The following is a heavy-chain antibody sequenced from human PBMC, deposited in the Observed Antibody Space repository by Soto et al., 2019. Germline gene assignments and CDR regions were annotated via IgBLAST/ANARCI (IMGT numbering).Heavy chain of an antibody. J-gene: IGHJ4*01. CDR1: GFTFSSYA. D-gene: IGHD6-19*01. CDR2: ISGSGGST. Sequence: SLGLSCAASGFTFSSYAISWVHQAPGKGLERVSAISGSGGSTYYAGSVKGRFNISRDNSKNTLYLQMDSLRPEDTAVYYCAIAMAGKWHPFDYWGHGTLVTVSS. V-gene: IGHV3-23*01. CDR3: AIAMAGKWHPFDY.